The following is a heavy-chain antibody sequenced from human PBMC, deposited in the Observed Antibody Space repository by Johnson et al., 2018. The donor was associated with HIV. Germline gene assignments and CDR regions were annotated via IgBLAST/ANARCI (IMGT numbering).Heavy chain of an antibody. D-gene: IGHD3-10*01. V-gene: IGHV3-7*05. CDR1: GFTFTSYW. J-gene: IGHJ3*02. CDR3: ARVRGKIPRGAFDI. CDR2: INQDGSEK. Sequence: VYLVESGGGVVRPGGSLRLSCVASGFTFTSYWMSWVRQAPGKGLEWVANINQDGSEKYYVDSVKGRFTISRDNAKNSLYLQMNSLKDEDTAVYYCARVRGKIPRGAFDIWGQGTMVTVSS.